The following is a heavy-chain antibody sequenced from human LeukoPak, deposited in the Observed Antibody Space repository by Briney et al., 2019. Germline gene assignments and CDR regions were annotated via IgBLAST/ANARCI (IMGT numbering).Heavy chain of an antibody. D-gene: IGHD3-10*01. CDR3: ARVRGVVRPFDY. CDR1: GFTFSSYW. Sequence: GGSLRLSCAASGFTFSSYWMHWVRQAPGKGLVWVSRINSDGSSTSYADSVKGRFTISRDNAKNTLYLQMNSLRADDTAVYYCARVRGVVRPFDYWGQGTLVTVSS. V-gene: IGHV3-74*01. J-gene: IGHJ4*02. CDR2: INSDGSST.